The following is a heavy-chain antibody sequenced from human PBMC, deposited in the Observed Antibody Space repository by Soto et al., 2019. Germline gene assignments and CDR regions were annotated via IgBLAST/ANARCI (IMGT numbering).Heavy chain of an antibody. D-gene: IGHD3-22*01. CDR3: VKDAGGYPSTAPH. J-gene: IGHJ4*02. V-gene: IGHV3-23*01. Sequence: EVQLLESGGGLVRPGGSLRLSCAASGITISNYPMSWVRQAQGKGLDWVSGIRGSGDRTYYADSAKGRFTISKDISKNSLSLQLVSLRVEDTAGYFCVKDAGGYPSTAPHLGQGSLVTVSS. CDR2: IRGSGDRT. CDR1: GITISNYP.